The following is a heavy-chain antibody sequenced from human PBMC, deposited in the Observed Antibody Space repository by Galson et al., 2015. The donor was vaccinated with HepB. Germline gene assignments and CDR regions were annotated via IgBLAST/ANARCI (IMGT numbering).Heavy chain of an antibody. CDR1: GGSISSSNW. CDR2: IYHSGST. Sequence: ETLSLTCTVSGGSISSSNWWSWVRQPPGKGLEWIGEIYHSGSTNYNPSLKSRVTISVDKSKNQFSLKLSSVTAADTAVYYCARVRGVPAAKGRGYDAFDIWGQGTMVTVSS. V-gene: IGHV4-4*02. D-gene: IGHD2-2*01. CDR3: ARVRGVPAAKGRGYDAFDI. J-gene: IGHJ3*02.